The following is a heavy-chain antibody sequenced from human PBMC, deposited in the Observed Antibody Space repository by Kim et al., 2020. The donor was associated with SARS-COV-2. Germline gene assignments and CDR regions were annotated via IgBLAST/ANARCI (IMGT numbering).Heavy chain of an antibody. Sequence: SVKVSCKASGGTFSSYAISWVRQAPGQGLEWMGGIIPIFGTANYAQKFQGRVTITADESTSTAYMELSSLRSEDTAVYYCARIAAAGTYWFDPWGQGTLVTVSS. CDR1: GGTFSSYA. V-gene: IGHV1-69*13. D-gene: IGHD6-13*01. CDR2: IIPIFGTA. CDR3: ARIAAAGTYWFDP. J-gene: IGHJ5*02.